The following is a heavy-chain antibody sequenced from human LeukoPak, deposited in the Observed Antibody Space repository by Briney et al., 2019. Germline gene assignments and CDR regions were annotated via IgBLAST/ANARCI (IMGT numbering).Heavy chain of an antibody. Sequence: PSETLSLTCTVSGGSISSSSYYWGWIRQPPGKGLEWIGSIYYSGSTYHNPSLKSRVTISVDTSKNQFSLKPSSVTAADTAVYYCARVDRPDYGGNPVDYWGQGTLVTVSS. J-gene: IGHJ4*02. D-gene: IGHD4-23*01. CDR2: IYYSGST. V-gene: IGHV4-39*07. CDR1: GGSISSSSYY. CDR3: ARVDRPDYGGNPVDY.